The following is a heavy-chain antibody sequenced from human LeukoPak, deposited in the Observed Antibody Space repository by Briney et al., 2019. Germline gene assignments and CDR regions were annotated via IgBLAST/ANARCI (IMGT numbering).Heavy chain of an antibody. CDR2: ISYDGINK. CDR3: TRAFCGGDCYSEFDS. Sequence: GRSLRLSCAASGFINNYAMHWVRLAPGKGLEWVAVISYDGINKYYADSMEGRFTISRDISGNTLYLQMNSLRPEDTAVYYCTRAFCGGDCYSEFDSWGQGTLVTVSP. CDR1: GFINNYA. D-gene: IGHD2-21*02. V-gene: IGHV3-30-3*01. J-gene: IGHJ5*01.